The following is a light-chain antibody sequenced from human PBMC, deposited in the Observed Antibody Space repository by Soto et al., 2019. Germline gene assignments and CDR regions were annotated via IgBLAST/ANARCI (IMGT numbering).Light chain of an antibody. CDR3: HEYNTWPWT. CDR1: QGLNRN. CDR2: GAS. Sequence: ETVLTQSPATLSVSPGETATLSCTTSQGLNRNLAWYQQKLGQAPRVLIYGASTRAAGIPARFSGSGSGTEFILTISSLQSEDFAVYYCHEYNTWPWTFGQGTKVESK. J-gene: IGKJ1*01. V-gene: IGKV3-15*01.